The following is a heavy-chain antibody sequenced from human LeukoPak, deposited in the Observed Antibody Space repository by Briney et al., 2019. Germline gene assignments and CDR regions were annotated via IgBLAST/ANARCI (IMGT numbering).Heavy chain of an antibody. CDR3: TRDPGSDSRDWYFDV. CDR2: NLRDETHT. V-gene: IGHV3-74*01. J-gene: IGHJ2*01. CDR1: GFTISSSQ. Sequence: GGSLRLSCAASGFTISSSQMHWVRQAPGKGLVWVSRNLRDETHTNYADSVRVRCTISRDNANIMLFLQMNSLRGEDTAVYFCTRDPGSDSRDWYFDVWGRGTLVTVSS. D-gene: IGHD6-25*01.